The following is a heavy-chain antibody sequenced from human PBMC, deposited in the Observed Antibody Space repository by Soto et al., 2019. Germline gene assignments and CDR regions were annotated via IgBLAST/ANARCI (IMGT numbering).Heavy chain of an antibody. V-gene: IGHV3-48*02. CDR2: ISSSSSTI. CDR1: GFTFSSYS. Sequence: GGSLRLSCAASGFTFSSYSMNWVRQAPGKGLEWVSYISSSSSTIYYADSVKGRFTISRDNAKNSLYLQMNSLRDEDTAVYYCARDGISDYYGSGSYNWFDPWGQGTLVTVSS. D-gene: IGHD3-10*01. CDR3: ARDGISDYYGSGSYNWFDP. J-gene: IGHJ5*02.